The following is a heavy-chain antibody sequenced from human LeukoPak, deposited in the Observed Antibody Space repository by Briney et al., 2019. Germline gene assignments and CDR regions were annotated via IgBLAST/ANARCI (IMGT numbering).Heavy chain of an antibody. CDR3: ARFGSRIGTGASFGFES. V-gene: IGHV4-59*08. J-gene: IGHJ4*02. CDR2: IYYSGST. CDR1: GGSISSYY. D-gene: IGHD3-10*01. Sequence: SETLSLTCTVSGGSISSYYWSWIRQPPGKGLEWIGYIYYSGSTNYNPSLKSRVTISLDTSKNQFSLKLSSVTAADTAVYYCARFGSRIGTGASFGFESWGQGTLVLVSS.